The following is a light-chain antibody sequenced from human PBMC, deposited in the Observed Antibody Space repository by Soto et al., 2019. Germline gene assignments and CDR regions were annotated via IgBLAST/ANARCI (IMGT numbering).Light chain of an antibody. CDR3: QHFNNWPPYT. Sequence: EIVMTQSPATLSVSPGERATLSCRASQSVSSNLAWYQQKPGQPPRLLISGASTRATGIPVRFIGSGSGTEFTLTITSLQSEDFAVYYCQHFNNWPPYTFVLGTKLEIK. V-gene: IGKV3-15*01. CDR2: GAS. J-gene: IGKJ2*01. CDR1: QSVSSN.